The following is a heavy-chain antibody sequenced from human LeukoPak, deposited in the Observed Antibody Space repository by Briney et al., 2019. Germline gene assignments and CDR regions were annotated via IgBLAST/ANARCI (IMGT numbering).Heavy chain of an antibody. CDR1: GFTFSSYG. V-gene: IGHV3-30*02. CDR2: IRYDGSNK. J-gene: IGHJ4*02. D-gene: IGHD3-22*01. Sequence: GGSLRLSCAASGFTFSSYGMHWVRQAPGKGLEWVAFIRYDGSNKYYADSVKGRFTISRDNSKNTLYLQMNSLRAEDTAVHYCAKATGRDSSGYSMDYWGQGTLVTVSS. CDR3: AKATGRDSSGYSMDY.